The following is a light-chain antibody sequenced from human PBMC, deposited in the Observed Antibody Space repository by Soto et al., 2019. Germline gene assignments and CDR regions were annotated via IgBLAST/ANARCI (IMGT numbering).Light chain of an antibody. CDR3: SSHTTSSICV. V-gene: IGLV2-14*03. CDR2: EVS. J-gene: IGLJ3*02. CDR1: SSDVGDYNF. Sequence: QSALTQPASVSGSPGQSITISCTGTSSDVGDYNFVSWYQQLPGKAPKLMMYEVSHRPSGVSNRFSGSKSGNTASLTISGLLAEDEAHYYCSSHTTSSICVFGGGTKVTVL.